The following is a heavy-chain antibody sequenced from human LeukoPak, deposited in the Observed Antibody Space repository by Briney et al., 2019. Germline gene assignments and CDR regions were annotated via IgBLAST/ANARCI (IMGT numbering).Heavy chain of an antibody. Sequence: GASVKVSCKASGYTFTSDAMHWVRQAPGQRLEWMGWINAGNGNTKYSQKFQGRVTITRDTSASTAYMELSSLRSEDTAVYYCAPLGIAVAGGGYWGQGTLVTVSS. V-gene: IGHV1-3*01. CDR1: GYTFTSDA. J-gene: IGHJ4*02. D-gene: IGHD6-19*01. CDR2: INAGNGNT. CDR3: APLGIAVAGGGY.